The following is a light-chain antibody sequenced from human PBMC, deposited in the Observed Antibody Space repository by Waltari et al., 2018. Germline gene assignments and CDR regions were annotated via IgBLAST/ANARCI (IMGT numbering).Light chain of an antibody. CDR1: QGLVHRVGTIY. J-gene: IGKJ1*01. CDR2: KVS. V-gene: IGKV2-30*02. Sequence: DVVMTQSPLSPPVTLGQPASISCRSSQGLVHRVGTIYVHWFQHRPGQSPRRLIYKVSNRDSGVPDKFSGSGSGTDFTLIISRVEAEDVGVYYCMQSTHWPPWTFGQGTRVEIQ. CDR3: MQSTHWPPWT.